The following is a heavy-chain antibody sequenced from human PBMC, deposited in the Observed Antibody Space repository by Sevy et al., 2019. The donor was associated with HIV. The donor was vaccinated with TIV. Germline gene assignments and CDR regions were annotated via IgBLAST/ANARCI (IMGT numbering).Heavy chain of an antibody. J-gene: IGHJ6*02. Sequence: SETLSLTCIVSGGSISDYYWSWIRQPPGKGPEWIGYIYYSGSTKYNPSPKSRFTITVDTSKNQFSLKLSSVTAADTAVYYCARVNYDSSGYYPTDYGMDVWGQGTTVTVSS. CDR1: GGSISDYY. V-gene: IGHV4-59*01. CDR2: IYYSGST. CDR3: ARVNYDSSGYYPTDYGMDV. D-gene: IGHD3-22*01.